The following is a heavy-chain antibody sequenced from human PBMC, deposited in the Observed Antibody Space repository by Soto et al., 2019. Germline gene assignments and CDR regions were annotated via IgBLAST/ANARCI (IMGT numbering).Heavy chain of an antibody. D-gene: IGHD3-3*01. V-gene: IGHV4-34*01. CDR3: ATRITVFGLLIPPFDP. CDR1: GGSVNCYY. J-gene: IGHJ5*02. Sequence: SETLSLTCAVYGGSVNCYYWSWIRQPPGKGLEWIGEINHTGGTHYNPSLESRVTMSVDTSKNQFSLRLSSVTAADTAIYYCATRITVFGLLIPPFDPWGQGTQVTVSS. CDR2: INHTGGT.